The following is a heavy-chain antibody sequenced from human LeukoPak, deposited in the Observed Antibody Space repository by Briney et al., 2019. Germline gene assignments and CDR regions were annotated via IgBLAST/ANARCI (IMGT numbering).Heavy chain of an antibody. V-gene: IGHV3-64*01. Sequence: GGSLRLSCAASGFTFSSYAMHWVRQAPGKGLEYVSAISSDGGSTYYANSVKGRLTISRDNSKNTMYLQMGSLRAKDMAVYYCARAPGSGYDYWGQGTLVTVFS. J-gene: IGHJ4*02. D-gene: IGHD3-3*01. CDR1: GFTFSSYA. CDR3: ARAPGSGYDY. CDR2: ISSDGGST.